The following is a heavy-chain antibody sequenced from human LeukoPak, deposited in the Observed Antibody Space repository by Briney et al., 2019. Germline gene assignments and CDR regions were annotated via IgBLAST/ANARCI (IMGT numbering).Heavy chain of an antibody. V-gene: IGHV3-23*01. Sequence: PGGSLRLSCAASGFTFSSYAMSWVRQAPGKGLEWVSAISGSGGSTYYADSVKGRFTNSRDNSKNTLYLQMNSLRAEDTAVYYCAKTKRVGGYYYDQRGLSYFDYWGQGTLVTVSS. D-gene: IGHD3-22*01. CDR1: GFTFSSYA. J-gene: IGHJ4*02. CDR2: ISGSGGST. CDR3: AKTKRVGGYYYDQRGLSYFDY.